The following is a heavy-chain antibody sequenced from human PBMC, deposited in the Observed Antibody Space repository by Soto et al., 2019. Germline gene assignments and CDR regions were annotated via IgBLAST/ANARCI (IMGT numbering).Heavy chain of an antibody. CDR3: ARDPRVYYDSSGYYWVY. J-gene: IGHJ4*02. CDR1: GYTFSSYA. Sequence: QVQLVQSGAEVKKPGASVKVSCKASGYTFSSYAISWVRQAPGQGLEWMGWISAYNGNTNYAQNFQGRVTMTTDTSTSPAYMELRSLRSDDTAVYYCARDPRVYYDSSGYYWVYWGQGTLVTVSS. D-gene: IGHD3-22*01. CDR2: ISAYNGNT. V-gene: IGHV1-18*01.